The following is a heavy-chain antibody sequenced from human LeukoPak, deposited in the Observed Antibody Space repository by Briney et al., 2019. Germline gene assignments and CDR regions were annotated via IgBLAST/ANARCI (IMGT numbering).Heavy chain of an antibody. D-gene: IGHD5-24*01. CDR3: AKRMAAFDY. J-gene: IGHJ4*02. CDR1: GFIFSSYG. Sequence: PGGSLRLSCAASGFIFSSYGMHWVRQAPGKGLEWVAFIRSDGSIKYYADSVKGRFTISRDNSKNTLYLQMNSLRAEDTAVYYCAKRMAAFDYWGQGTLVTVSS. V-gene: IGHV3-30*02. CDR2: IRSDGSIK.